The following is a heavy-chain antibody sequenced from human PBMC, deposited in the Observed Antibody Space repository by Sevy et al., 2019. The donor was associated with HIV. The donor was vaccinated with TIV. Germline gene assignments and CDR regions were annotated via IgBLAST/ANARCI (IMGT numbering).Heavy chain of an antibody. Sequence: GGSLRLSCAASGFACYDYSMRWIHQAPGKGLEWVATLSFGCGKINYADSVKGRFTISRDNSKNSFYLQMDNLRVEDTALYYCAREGCTRPHDYWGQGTRVTVSS. D-gene: IGHD2-8*01. CDR2: LSFGCGKI. CDR1: GFACYDYS. V-gene: IGHV3-23*01. J-gene: IGHJ4*02. CDR3: AREGCTRPHDY.